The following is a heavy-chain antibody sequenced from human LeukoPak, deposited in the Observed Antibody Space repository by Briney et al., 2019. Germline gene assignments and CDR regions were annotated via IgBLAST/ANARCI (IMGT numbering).Heavy chain of an antibody. CDR1: GGSISSYY. J-gene: IGHJ4*02. CDR3: ARLGFSNSGSYLAPSDY. Sequence: PSETLTLTCTASGGSISSYYWSWIRQPPGKGLEWVGYIYYSGGTNYNPSLKSRVTISVDTSNNHVSLKLSHVTAADTAVYYCARLGFSNSGSYLAPSDYWGQGTLVTVSS. D-gene: IGHD1-26*01. CDR2: IYYSGGT. V-gene: IGHV4-59*08.